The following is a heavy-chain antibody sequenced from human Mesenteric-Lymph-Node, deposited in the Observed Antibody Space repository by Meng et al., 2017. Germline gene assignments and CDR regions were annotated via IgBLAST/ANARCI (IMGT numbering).Heavy chain of an antibody. CDR2: ISSSSSYI. J-gene: IGHJ6*02. D-gene: IGHD6-19*01. CDR3: AREVAVPHYYYYGMDV. CDR1: GFTFSSYS. V-gene: IGHV3-21*06. Sequence: GESLKISCAASGFTFSSYSMNWVRQAPGKGLEWVSSISSSSSYIYYADSVKGRFTISRDNAKNSLYLQMNSLRAEDTAVYYCAREVAVPHYYYYGMDVWGQGTTVTVSS.